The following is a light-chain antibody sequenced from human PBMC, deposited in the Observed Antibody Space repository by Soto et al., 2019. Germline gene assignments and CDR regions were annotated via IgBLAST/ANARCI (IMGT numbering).Light chain of an antibody. CDR1: QSIRSH. Sequence: DIQMTQSPSSLSASVGDRVSITCRASQSIRSHLNWYQHKPGKAPKVLIYAASSLQGGVPSRFSGSGSGTDFTLTIKSLQPQDFATYYCQQSFSSPFTFGPGTKVDVK. CDR3: QQSFSSPFT. V-gene: IGKV1-39*01. CDR2: AAS. J-gene: IGKJ3*01.